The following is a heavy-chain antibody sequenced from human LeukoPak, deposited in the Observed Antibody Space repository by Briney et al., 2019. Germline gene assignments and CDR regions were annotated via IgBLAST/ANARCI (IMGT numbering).Heavy chain of an antibody. CDR2: ISGSGGST. V-gene: IGHV3-23*01. CDR3: AKCWNYYYYYMDV. D-gene: IGHD3-3*01. Sequence: PGGSLRLSCAASGFTFSSYAMSWVRQAPGKGLEWVSAISGSGGSTYYADSVKGRFTSSRDNSKNTLYLQMNSLRAEDTAVYYCAKCWNYYYYYMDVWGKGTTVTVSS. CDR1: GFTFSSYA. J-gene: IGHJ6*03.